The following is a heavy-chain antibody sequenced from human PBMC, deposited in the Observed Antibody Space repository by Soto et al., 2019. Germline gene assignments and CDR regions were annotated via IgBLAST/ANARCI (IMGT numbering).Heavy chain of an antibody. V-gene: IGHV3-30*18. CDR2: ISYVGSRI. CDR1: GFPFSSYA. D-gene: IGHD3-10*01. J-gene: IGHJ4*02. CDR3: AKDLLRGVIIRAFDF. Sequence: QVQLVESGGGVVQPGRSLRLSCAASGFPFSSYAFHWVRQAPGKGLEWVALISYVGSRISYADSVKGRFTISRDKSTTTVYLQMSSLRLEDTAVYFCAKDLLRGVIIRAFDFWGQGTLVTVSS.